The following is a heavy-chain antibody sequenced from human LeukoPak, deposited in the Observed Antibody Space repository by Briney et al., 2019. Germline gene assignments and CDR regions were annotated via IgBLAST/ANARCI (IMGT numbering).Heavy chain of an antibody. CDR3: AKGGYYDILTGSDY. Sequence: GGSLRLSCAASGFTFDDYAMHWVRQAPGKGLEWVSGISWNSGSIGYADSVKGRCTISRDNAKNSLYLQMNSLRAEDTALYYWAKGGYYDILTGSDYWGQGTLVTVSP. J-gene: IGHJ4*02. CDR1: GFTFDDYA. V-gene: IGHV3-9*01. D-gene: IGHD3-9*01. CDR2: ISWNSGSI.